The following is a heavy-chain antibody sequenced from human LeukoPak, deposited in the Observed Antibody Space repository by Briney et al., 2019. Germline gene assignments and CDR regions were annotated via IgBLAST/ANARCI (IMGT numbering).Heavy chain of an antibody. CDR3: ARGSGSYYYRPFDY. V-gene: IGHV4-59*01. CDR2: IYYSGST. D-gene: IGHD1-26*01. Sequence: PSETLSLTCTVSGGSISSYYWSWIRQPPGKGLEWIGYIYYSGSTNYNPSLKSRVTISVDTSKNQFSLKLSSVTAADTAVYYCARGSGSYYYRPFDYWGQGTLVTVSS. J-gene: IGHJ4*02. CDR1: GGSISSYY.